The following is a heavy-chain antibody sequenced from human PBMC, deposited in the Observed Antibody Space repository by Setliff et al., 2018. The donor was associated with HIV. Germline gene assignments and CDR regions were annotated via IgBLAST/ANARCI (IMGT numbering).Heavy chain of an antibody. CDR2: ISYRGDI. CDR3: ARHRGVRQNTEWRGISWFDP. V-gene: IGHV4-39*01. CDR1: GDSITTTNYY. J-gene: IGHJ5*02. Sequence: NPSETLSLTCNVSGDSITTTNYYWGWIRQSPRQGLQWIGSISYRGDIYKNPSLSRRVAVSRDTSKNQFSLALVSVTAADTAIYYCARHRGVRQNTEWRGISWFDPWGRGTLVTVSS. D-gene: IGHD3-3*01.